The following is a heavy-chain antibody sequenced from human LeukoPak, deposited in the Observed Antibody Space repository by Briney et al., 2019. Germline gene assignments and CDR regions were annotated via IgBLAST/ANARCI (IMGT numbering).Heavy chain of an antibody. CDR1: GYTFTGYY. Sequence: ASMKVSCKASGYTFTGYYMHWVRQAPGQGLEWMGWINPNSGGTNYAQKFQGRVTMTRDTSISTAYMELSRLRSDDTAVYYCARGLRANYGSGSYSLCYYYYMDVWGKGTTVTVSS. CDR3: ARGLRANYGSGSYSLCYYYYMDV. D-gene: IGHD3-10*01. CDR2: INPNSGGT. V-gene: IGHV1-2*02. J-gene: IGHJ6*03.